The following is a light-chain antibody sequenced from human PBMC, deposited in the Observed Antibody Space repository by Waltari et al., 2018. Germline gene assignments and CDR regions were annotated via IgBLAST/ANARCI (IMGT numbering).Light chain of an antibody. CDR2: QVS. J-gene: IGKJ1*01. CDR1: QGLVYSNGNTY. CDR3: GQGVHLPPT. Sequence: DVVMTQSPLSLPIIFGQPASISCKSSQGLVYSNGNTYLSWYQQKPGQPPRLLIYQVSNLYSGVPDRFSGSWAGTDFTLQISRVEAEDVGVYYCGQGVHLPPTFGQGTKVEIK. V-gene: IGKV2-30*01.